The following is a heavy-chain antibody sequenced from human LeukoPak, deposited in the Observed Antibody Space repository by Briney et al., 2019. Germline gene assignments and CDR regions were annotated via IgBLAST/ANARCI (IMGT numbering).Heavy chain of an antibody. CDR3: ARSDYGRNWFDP. J-gene: IGHJ5*02. Sequence: GASVKVSCKASGYAFTGYYMHWVRQAPGQGLEWMGWINPNSGGTNYAQKFQGRVTMTRDTSISTAYMELSRLRSDDTAVYYCARSDYGRNWFDPWGQGTLVTVSS. V-gene: IGHV1-2*02. CDR2: INPNSGGT. CDR1: GYAFTGYY. D-gene: IGHD4-17*01.